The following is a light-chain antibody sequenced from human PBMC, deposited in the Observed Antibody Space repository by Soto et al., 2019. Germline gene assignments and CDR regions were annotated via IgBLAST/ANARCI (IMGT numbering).Light chain of an antibody. J-gene: IGLJ1*01. V-gene: IGLV2-8*01. CDR2: EVT. CDR3: SSYAGTNNYV. Sequence: QSALTQPPSASGSPGQSVTISCTGTSSDVGGYNYVSWYQQHPGKAPKLMIYEVTQRPSDIPDRFSGSKSGNTASLTVSGLQAEDEADYYCSSYAGTNNYVFGTGTKVTVL. CDR1: SSDVGGYNY.